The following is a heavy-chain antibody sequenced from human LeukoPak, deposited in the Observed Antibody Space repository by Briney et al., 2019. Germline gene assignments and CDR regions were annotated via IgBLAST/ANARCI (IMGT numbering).Heavy chain of an antibody. V-gene: IGHV4-59*01. J-gene: IGHJ4*02. CDR3: ARTGYSYGIDF. CDR2: IYYSGST. Sequence: SETLSLTCTVSGGSISSYYWSWVRQPPGKGLEWIGYIYYSGSTNYNPSLKSRVTISVDTSKNQFSLKLSSVTAADTAVYYCARTGYSYGIDFWGQGTLVTVSS. D-gene: IGHD5-18*01. CDR1: GGSISSYY.